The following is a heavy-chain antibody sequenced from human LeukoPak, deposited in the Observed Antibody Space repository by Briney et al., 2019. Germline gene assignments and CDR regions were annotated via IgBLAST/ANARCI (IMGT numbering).Heavy chain of an antibody. J-gene: IGHJ4*02. D-gene: IGHD1-26*01. Sequence: ASVKVSFKASGYTFSNFGITWVRQAPGQGLEWMGWISAYSGNTNYAQKLHGRVTMTTDTSRSTAYMELRSLRSDDTAVYYCARVIVAGALMWGQGTLVTVSS. CDR1: GYTFSNFG. CDR2: ISAYSGNT. CDR3: ARVIVAGALM. V-gene: IGHV1-18*04.